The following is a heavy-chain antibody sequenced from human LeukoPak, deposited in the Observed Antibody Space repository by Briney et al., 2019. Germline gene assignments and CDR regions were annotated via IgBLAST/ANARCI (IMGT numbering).Heavy chain of an antibody. J-gene: IGHJ4*02. CDR1: GFTFSNYW. CDR3: ARVAWYYDFWSGYFSEESNKYYFDY. D-gene: IGHD3-3*01. CDR2: IKQDGSEK. Sequence: GGSLRLSCAASGFTFSNYWMSWVRQAPGKGLEWAANIKQDGSEKYYVDSVKGRFTISRDNAKNSLYLQMNSLRAEDTAVYYCARVAWYYDFWSGYFSEESNKYYFDYWGQGTLVTVSS. V-gene: IGHV3-7*01.